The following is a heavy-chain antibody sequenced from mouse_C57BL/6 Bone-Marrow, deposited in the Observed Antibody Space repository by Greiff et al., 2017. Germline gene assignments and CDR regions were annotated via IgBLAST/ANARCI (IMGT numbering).Heavy chain of an antibody. CDR2: IDPSDSYT. CDR1: GYTFTSYW. D-gene: IGHD2-12*01. J-gene: IGHJ3*01. CDR3: ARYESWFAD. V-gene: IGHV1-59*01. Sequence: VQLQQPGAELVRPGTSVKLSCKASGYTFTSYWMHWVKQRPGQGLEWIGVIDPSDSYTNYNQKFKGKATLTVDTSSSTAYMQLSSLTSEDSAVYYCARYESWFADWGQGTLVTVSA.